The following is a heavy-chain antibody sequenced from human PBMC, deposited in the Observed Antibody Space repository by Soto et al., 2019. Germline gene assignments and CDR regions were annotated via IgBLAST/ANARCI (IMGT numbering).Heavy chain of an antibody. J-gene: IGHJ6*03. CDR1: GDSVSSNSAA. CDR2: TYYRSKWYN. CDR3: ARGSYSGYDYVSYFMDV. V-gene: IGHV6-1*01. D-gene: IGHD5-12*01. Sequence: SQTLSLTCAISGDSVSSNSAAWNWIRQSPSRGLEWLGRTYYRSKWYNDYAVSVKSRITINPDTSKNQFSLQLNSVTPEDTAVYYCARGSYSGYDYVSYFMDVWGEGTTVTVS.